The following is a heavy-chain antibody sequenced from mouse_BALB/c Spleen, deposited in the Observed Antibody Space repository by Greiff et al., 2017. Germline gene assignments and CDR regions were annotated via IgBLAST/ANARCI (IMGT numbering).Heavy chain of an antibody. CDR2: ISDGGSYT. D-gene: IGHD2-3*01. V-gene: IGHV5-4*02. J-gene: IGHJ2*01. Sequence: EVKVVESGGGLVKPGGSLKLSCAASGFTFSDYYMYWVRQTPEKRLEWVATISDGGSYTYYPDTVKGRFTISRDNAKNTLYLQMSSLKSEDTAMYYCARGGYYDYFDYWGQGTTLTVSS. CDR1: GFTFSDYY. CDR3: ARGGYYDYFDY.